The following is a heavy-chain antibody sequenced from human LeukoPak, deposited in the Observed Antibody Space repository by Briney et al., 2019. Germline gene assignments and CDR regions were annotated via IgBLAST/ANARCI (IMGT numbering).Heavy chain of an antibody. D-gene: IGHD2-2*02. J-gene: IGHJ5*02. V-gene: IGHV1-18*01. CDR2: ISAYNGNT. CDR1: GYTFTSYG. Sequence: GASVKVSCEASGYTFTSYGISWVRQAPGQGLEWMGWISAYNGNTNYAQKLQGRVTMTTDTSTSTAYMELRSLRSDDTAVYYCARAPGHIVVVPAAITIKFDPWGQGTLVTVSS. CDR3: ARAPGHIVVVPAAITIKFDP.